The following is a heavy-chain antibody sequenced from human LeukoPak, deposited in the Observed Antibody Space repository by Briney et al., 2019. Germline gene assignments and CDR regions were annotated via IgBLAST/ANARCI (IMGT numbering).Heavy chain of an antibody. Sequence: KPSETLSLTCTVSGSSISTYYWSWVRQPPGKGLEWIGYIYYSGSTNYNPFLKSRVTMLVDTSKNQFSLKLSSVTAADTAVYYCARGIKYYYGSGTYHYFDFWGQGTLVTVSS. V-gene: IGHV4-59*01. CDR2: IYYSGST. D-gene: IGHD3-10*01. J-gene: IGHJ4*02. CDR3: ARGIKYYYGSGTYHYFDF. CDR1: GSSISTYY.